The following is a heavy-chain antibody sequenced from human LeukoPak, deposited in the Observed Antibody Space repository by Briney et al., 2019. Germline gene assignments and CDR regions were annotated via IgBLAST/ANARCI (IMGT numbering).Heavy chain of an antibody. Sequence: GGSLRLSCAASGFTFSSYGMHWVRQAPGKGLEWVAVIWYDGSNKYYADSVKGRFTISRDNSKNTLYLQMNSLRAEDTPVYYCASGYGSGSYYSPYYWGQGTLVTVSS. CDR2: IWYDGSNK. CDR1: GFTFSSYG. D-gene: IGHD3-10*01. CDR3: ASGYGSGSYYSPYY. V-gene: IGHV3-33*01. J-gene: IGHJ4*02.